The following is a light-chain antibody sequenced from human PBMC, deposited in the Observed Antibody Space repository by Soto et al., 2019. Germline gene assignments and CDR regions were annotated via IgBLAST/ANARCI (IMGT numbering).Light chain of an antibody. CDR3: SSYTSSSTYV. J-gene: IGLJ1*01. CDR2: EVS. Sequence: QSALTQPASVSASPGQSFTISCTGTSSDLGGYNYVSWYQQNPGKAPKLMIYEVSNRPSGVSNRYSVSKSGNTASLSISGLQAEDEADYYCSSYTSSSTYVFGTGTNVTVL. CDR1: SSDLGGYNY. V-gene: IGLV2-14*01.